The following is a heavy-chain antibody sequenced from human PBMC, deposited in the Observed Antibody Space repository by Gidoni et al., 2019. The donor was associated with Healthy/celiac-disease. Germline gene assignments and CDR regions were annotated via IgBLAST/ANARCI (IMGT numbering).Heavy chain of an antibody. CDR1: GASISSSSFY. CDR2: IDYSGSP. J-gene: IGHJ4*02. CDR3: ARLGREVAVAGIDY. V-gene: IGHV4-39*01. D-gene: IGHD6-19*01. Sequence: QLQLQESGPGLVTPSETLSLTCTVSGASISSSSFYWAWIRQPPGKGLEWIGSIDYSGSPYYNPSLKSRVTISVDMSKNQVSLKLSSVTAADTAVYYCARLGREVAVAGIDYWGQGTLVTVSS.